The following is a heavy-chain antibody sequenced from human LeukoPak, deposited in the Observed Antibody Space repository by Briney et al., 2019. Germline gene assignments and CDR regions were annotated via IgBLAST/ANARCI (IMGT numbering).Heavy chain of an antibody. Sequence: ASVKVSCKASGYIFTSYGFAWVRQAPGQGLEWMGWISAYSGNTNYAQKLQGRVTMTTDTSTSTAYMELRSLRSDDTAVYYCARGGLNYYDSSGPSVDYWGQGTLVTVSS. J-gene: IGHJ4*02. CDR1: GYIFTSYG. V-gene: IGHV1-18*01. CDR2: ISAYSGNT. D-gene: IGHD3-22*01. CDR3: ARGGLNYYDSSGPSVDY.